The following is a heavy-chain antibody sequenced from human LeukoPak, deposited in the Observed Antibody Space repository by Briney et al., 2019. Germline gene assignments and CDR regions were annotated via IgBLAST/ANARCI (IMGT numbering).Heavy chain of an antibody. V-gene: IGHV4-39*01. CDR2: IRYSGST. Sequence: WETLSLTCNVSGGSISSNTYFWGWIRRPPGKGLEWIGSIRYSGSTYYNPSLKSRVTISVDTSKNQFSLNLSSLTAADTAVYYCATSDTVSTYNWFDPWGQGTLVSVS. D-gene: IGHD5/OR15-5a*01. CDR3: ATSDTVSTYNWFDP. J-gene: IGHJ5*02. CDR1: GGSISSNTYF.